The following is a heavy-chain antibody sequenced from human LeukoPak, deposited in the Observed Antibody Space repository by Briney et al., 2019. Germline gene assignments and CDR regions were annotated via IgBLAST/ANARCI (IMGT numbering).Heavy chain of an antibody. CDR1: GYTFTGYY. CDR2: INPNSGGT. V-gene: IGHV1-2*06. D-gene: IGHD6-19*01. Sequence: ASVKVSCKASGYTFTGYYMHWVRQAPGQGLEWMGRINPNSGGTNYAQKFQGRVTVTRDTSISTAYMELSRLRSDDTAVYYCARTARRAVAGTGYYYYYMDVWGKGATVTVSS. J-gene: IGHJ6*03. CDR3: ARTARRAVAGTGYYYYYMDV.